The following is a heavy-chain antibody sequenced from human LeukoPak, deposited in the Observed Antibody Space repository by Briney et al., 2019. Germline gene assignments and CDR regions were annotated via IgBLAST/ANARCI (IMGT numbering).Heavy chain of an antibody. CDR1: GGSIKSWN. CDR3: ASHTNDDAFDI. V-gene: IGHV4-59*08. J-gene: IGHJ3*02. CDR2: IYYSGST. D-gene: IGHD1-1*01. Sequence: SETLSLTCTVSGGSIKSWNWSWIRQPPGKGLEWIGYIYYSGSTNYNPSLKSRVTISVDTSKNQFSLNLRSVTAADTAVYYCASHTNDDAFDIWGQGTMVTVSS.